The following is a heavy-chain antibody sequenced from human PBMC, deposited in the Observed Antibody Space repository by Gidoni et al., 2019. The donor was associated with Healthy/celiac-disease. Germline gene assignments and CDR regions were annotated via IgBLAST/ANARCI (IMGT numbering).Heavy chain of an antibody. CDR2: ISGSGGST. CDR3: AKDLANYYDSSGYFDY. J-gene: IGHJ4*02. CDR1: GFTFSSYA. V-gene: IGHV3-23*01. D-gene: IGHD3-22*01. Sequence: EVQLLESGGGLVQPGGSLRLSCAASGFTFSSYAMSWVRQAPGKGLGWVSAISGSGGSTYYADSVKGRFTISRDNSKNTLYLQMNSLRAEDTAVYYCAKDLANYYDSSGYFDYWGQGTLVTVSS.